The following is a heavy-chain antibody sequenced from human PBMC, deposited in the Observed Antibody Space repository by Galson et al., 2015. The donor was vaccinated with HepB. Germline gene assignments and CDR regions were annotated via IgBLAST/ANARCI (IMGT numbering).Heavy chain of an antibody. CDR2: TYYRSKWYN. CDR3: ARVRGGGIAAAGQFDY. CDR1: GDSVSSNSAA. Sequence: CAISGDSVSSNSAAWNWIRQSPSRGLEWLGRTYYRSKWYNDYAVSVKSRITINPDTSKNQFSLQLNSVTPEDTAVYYCARVRGGGIAAAGQFDYWGQGTLVTVSS. J-gene: IGHJ4*02. D-gene: IGHD6-13*01. V-gene: IGHV6-1*01.